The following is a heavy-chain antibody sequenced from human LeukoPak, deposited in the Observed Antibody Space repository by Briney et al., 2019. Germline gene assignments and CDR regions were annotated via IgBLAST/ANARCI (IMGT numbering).Heavy chain of an antibody. CDR1: GYTFTDYY. CDR3: ARGGIAVAGSAY. J-gene: IGHJ4*02. Sequence: GASVKVSCTASGYTFTDYYFHGVRQAPGQGLEWMGWISPSSGDTNYAQKFQGRVTMTRDKSTSTIYMELTRLTYDDTAVYFCARGGIAVAGSAYWGQGTLVTVSS. CDR2: ISPSSGDT. D-gene: IGHD6-19*01. V-gene: IGHV1-2*02.